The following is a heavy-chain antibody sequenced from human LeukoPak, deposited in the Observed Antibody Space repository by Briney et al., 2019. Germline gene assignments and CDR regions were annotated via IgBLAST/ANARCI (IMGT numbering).Heavy chain of an antibody. CDR2: INPSGGST. J-gene: IGHJ4*02. CDR3: ARAANWGGLDY. CDR1: GYTFPSYY. Sequence: ASVKVSCKASGYTFPSYYMHWVRQAPGQGLEWMGIINPSGGSTSYAQKFQGRVTMTRDTSTSTVYMELSSLRSEDTAVYYRARAANWGGLDYWGQGTLVTVSS. V-gene: IGHV1-46*03. D-gene: IGHD7-27*01.